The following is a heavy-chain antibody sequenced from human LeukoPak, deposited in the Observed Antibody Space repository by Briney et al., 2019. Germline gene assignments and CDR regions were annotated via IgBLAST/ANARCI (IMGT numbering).Heavy chain of an antibody. Sequence: GRSLILSCAASGCPFSSYAMHWVRQAPGKGLERVAVISYDGSNKYYADSVKGRFTISRVNSKNTLYLQMNSLRTEDTAIYYCAREGSSASYYFDYWGQGTLVTVSS. CDR1: GCPFSSYA. J-gene: IGHJ4*02. CDR3: AREGSSASYYFDY. D-gene: IGHD2-2*01. CDR2: ISYDGSNK. V-gene: IGHV3-30-3*01.